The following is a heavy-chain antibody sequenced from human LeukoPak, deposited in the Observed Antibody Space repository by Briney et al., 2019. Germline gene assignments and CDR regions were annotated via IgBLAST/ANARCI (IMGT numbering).Heavy chain of an antibody. D-gene: IGHD3-3*01. CDR2: IYYSGST. Sequence: PSETLSLTCTVSGGSISSYYWSWVRQPPGKGLEWIGYIYYSGSTNYNPSLKSLVTISLDTSKNQFSLKLSSVTAAATAVYYCARRFWDAFDIWGQGTMVTVSS. V-gene: IGHV4-59*08. CDR1: GGSISSYY. CDR3: ARRFWDAFDI. J-gene: IGHJ3*02.